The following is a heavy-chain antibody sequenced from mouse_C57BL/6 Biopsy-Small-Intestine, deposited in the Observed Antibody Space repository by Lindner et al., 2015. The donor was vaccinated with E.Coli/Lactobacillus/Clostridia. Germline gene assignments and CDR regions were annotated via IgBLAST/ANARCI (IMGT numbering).Heavy chain of an antibody. Sequence: VQLQESGPGLAKPSQTLSLTCSVTGYSITSDYWNWIRKFPGNKLEYLGYISYSGNTYYNPSLKSQISISRDTSKSQYYLQLNSVTTEDTATYYCARSAHTYFSYDVYFDYWGQGTTLTVSS. D-gene: IGHD2-12*01. CDR3: ARSAHTYFSYDVYFDY. J-gene: IGHJ2*01. CDR1: GYSITSDY. V-gene: IGHV3-8*01. CDR2: ISYSGNT.